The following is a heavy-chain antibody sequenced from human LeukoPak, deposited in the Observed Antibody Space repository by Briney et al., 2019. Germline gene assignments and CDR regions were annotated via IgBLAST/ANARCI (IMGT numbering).Heavy chain of an antibody. CDR2: ISAYNGNT. J-gene: IGHJ4*02. V-gene: IGHV1-18*01. CDR1: GYTFTTYG. CDR3: ARDIHEHPGYGSSTSWYNFDY. D-gene: IGHD2-2*02. Sequence: GASVKVSCKASGYTFTTYGISWVRQAPGQGLEWMGWISAYNGNTDYARKLQGRVAMATDTSTNTAYMELRSLRSDDTAVYYCARDIHEHPGYGSSTSWYNFDYWGQGTLVTVSS.